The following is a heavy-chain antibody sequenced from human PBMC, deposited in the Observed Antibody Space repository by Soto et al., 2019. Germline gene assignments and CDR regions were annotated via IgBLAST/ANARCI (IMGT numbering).Heavy chain of an antibody. CDR3: ARLKRRYYFYGIDV. Sequence: SETLSLTCTVSGGSISSYYWSWIRQPPGKGLEWIGYIYYSGSTNYNPSLKSRVTISVDTSKNQFSLKMSTVTAANKAVYYCARLKRRYYFYGIDVWGQGTTVTVSS. CDR2: IYYSGST. J-gene: IGHJ6*02. V-gene: IGHV4-59*01. CDR1: GGSISSYY.